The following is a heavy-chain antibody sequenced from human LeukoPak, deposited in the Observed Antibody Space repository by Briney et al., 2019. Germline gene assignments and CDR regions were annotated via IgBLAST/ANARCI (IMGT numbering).Heavy chain of an antibody. J-gene: IGHJ4*02. CDR2: ITHTGST. Sequence: SETLSLTCTVYGGSFSGYYRSWLRQPPGRGLEWIGEITHTGSTNYNPSLKSRVAMSVDTSKNQFSLNLSSVTAADTAVYYCARRQVPAGIDYWGQGTLVTVSA. CDR1: GGSFSGYY. V-gene: IGHV4-34*01. D-gene: IGHD2-2*01. CDR3: ARRQVPAGIDY.